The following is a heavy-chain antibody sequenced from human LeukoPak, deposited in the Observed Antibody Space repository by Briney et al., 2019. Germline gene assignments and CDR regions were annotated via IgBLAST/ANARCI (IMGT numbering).Heavy chain of an antibody. V-gene: IGHV3-21*01. Sequence: GGSLRLSCAASGFTFSSYSMNWVRQAPGKGLEWVSSISSSSSYIYYADSVKGRFTTSRDNAKNSLYLQMNSLRAEDTAVYYCARDKYYYDSSGYDYWGQGTLVTVSS. J-gene: IGHJ4*02. D-gene: IGHD3-22*01. CDR2: ISSSSSYI. CDR3: ARDKYYYDSSGYDY. CDR1: GFTFSSYS.